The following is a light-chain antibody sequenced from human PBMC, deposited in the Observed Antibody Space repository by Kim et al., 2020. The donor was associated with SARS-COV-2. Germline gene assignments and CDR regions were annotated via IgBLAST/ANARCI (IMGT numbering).Light chain of an antibody. CDR3: QQRSNWYT. CDR1: QSIGSS. CDR2: DAF. V-gene: IGKV3-11*01. J-gene: IGKJ2*01. Sequence: PGESATLSCRASQSIGSSLAWYPHKPGQAPRLLIYDAFNRATGIPARFSGSGSGTDFTLTISSLEPEDFAVYYCQQRSNWYTFGQGTKLEIK.